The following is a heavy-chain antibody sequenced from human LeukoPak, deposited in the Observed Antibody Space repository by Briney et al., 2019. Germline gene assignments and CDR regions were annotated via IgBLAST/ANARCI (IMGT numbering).Heavy chain of an antibody. J-gene: IGHJ3*02. CDR2: IYYSGST. CDR1: GGSISSYY. D-gene: IGHD5-12*01. Sequence: SETLSLTCTVSGGSISSYYWSWIRQPPGKGLEWIGYIYYSGSTNYNPSLKSRVTISVDTSKNQFSLKLTSVTAADTAVYFCAALRFSQSTFDIWGQGTWVTVSS. V-gene: IGHV4-59*01. CDR3: AALRFSQSTFDI.